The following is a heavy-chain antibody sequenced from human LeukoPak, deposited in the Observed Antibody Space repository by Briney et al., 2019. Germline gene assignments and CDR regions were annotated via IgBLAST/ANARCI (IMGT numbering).Heavy chain of an antibody. CDR3: TRSTRMTSPDY. Sequence: GESLKISCKGSGYTFISFWIGWVRQMPGKGPEWLGMIFPDDSDTRYSPSFQGHVTISVDKPLSTAYLHWSSLKASDTAMYYCTRSTRMTSPDYWGQGTQVTVSS. CDR1: GYTFISFW. V-gene: IGHV5-51*04. J-gene: IGHJ4*02. D-gene: IGHD4-11*01. CDR2: IFPDDSDT.